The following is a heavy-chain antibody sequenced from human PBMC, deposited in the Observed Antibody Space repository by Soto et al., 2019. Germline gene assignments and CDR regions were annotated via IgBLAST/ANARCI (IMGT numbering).Heavy chain of an antibody. J-gene: IGHJ5*02. CDR2: ISTTGNTI. CDR3: ARGNFEVVVSSSRWFDP. CDR1: GFTFSRFS. Sequence: GGSLRLSCVASGFTFSRFSVNWVRQAPGKGLEWLSYISTTGNTIFYADSVKGRFTISRDNANNSLSLQMNSLRDEDTAVYYCARGNFEVVVSSSRWFDPWGQGTLVTVSS. V-gene: IGHV3-48*02. D-gene: IGHD2-15*01.